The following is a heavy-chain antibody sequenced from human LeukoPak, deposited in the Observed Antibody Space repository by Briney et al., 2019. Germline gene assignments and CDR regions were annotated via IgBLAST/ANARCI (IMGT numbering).Heavy chain of an antibody. CDR2: INPNSGGT. CDR1: GYTFTGYY. CDR3: ARDLYCSGGSCSLIIDY. V-gene: IGHV1-2*02. Sequence: ASVKVSCKASGYTFTGYYMHWVRQAPGQGLEWMGWINPNSGGTNYAQKFQGRVTMTRDTSISTAYMELSRLRSDGTAVYYCARDLYCSGGSCSLIIDYWGQGTLVTVSP. J-gene: IGHJ4*02. D-gene: IGHD2-15*01.